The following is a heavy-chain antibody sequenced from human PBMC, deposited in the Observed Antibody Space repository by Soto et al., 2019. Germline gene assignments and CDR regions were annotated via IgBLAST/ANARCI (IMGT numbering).Heavy chain of an antibody. V-gene: IGHV3-23*01. D-gene: IGHD3-22*01. Sequence: EVQLLESGGGLVQPGGSLRLSCAASGFTFSSYAMSWVRQAPGKGLEWVSAISGSGGSTYYADSVKGRFTISRDNSKNTLYLQMNSLRAEDTAVYYCAKDLHLSAYYYDSSGYDAFVIWGQGTMVTVSS. CDR1: GFTFSSYA. J-gene: IGHJ3*02. CDR3: AKDLHLSAYYYDSSGYDAFVI. CDR2: ISGSGGST.